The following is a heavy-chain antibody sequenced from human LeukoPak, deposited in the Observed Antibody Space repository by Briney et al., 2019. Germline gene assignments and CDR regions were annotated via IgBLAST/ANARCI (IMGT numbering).Heavy chain of an antibody. Sequence: GASVKVSCKASGYTFTTYDINWVRQATGQGLEWMGWMNPNSGNTGYAQKFQGRVTMTRNTSISTAYMELRSLRSEDTAVYYCARGPNKSDGGNSGSAWFDPWGQGTLVTASS. V-gene: IGHV1-8*01. D-gene: IGHD4-23*01. J-gene: IGHJ5*02. CDR1: GYTFTTYD. CDR2: MNPNSGNT. CDR3: ARGPNKSDGGNSGSAWFDP.